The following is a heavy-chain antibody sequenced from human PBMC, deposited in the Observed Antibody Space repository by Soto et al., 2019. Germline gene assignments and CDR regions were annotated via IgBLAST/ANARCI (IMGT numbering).Heavy chain of an antibody. D-gene: IGHD3-3*01. CDR1: GFTFDDYA. CDR3: AKDIGYDFWSGTAFDY. J-gene: IGHJ4*02. V-gene: IGHV3-9*01. Sequence: HPGGSLRLSCAASGFTFDDYAMHWVRQAPGKGLEWVSGISWNSGSIGYADSVKGRFAISRDNAKNSLYLQMNSLRAEDTALYYCAKDIGYDFWSGTAFDYWGQGTLVTVSS. CDR2: ISWNSGSI.